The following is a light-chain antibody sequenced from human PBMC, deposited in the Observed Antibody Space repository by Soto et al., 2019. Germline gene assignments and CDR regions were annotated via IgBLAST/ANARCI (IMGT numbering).Light chain of an antibody. CDR3: QQYYDAPQN. CDR2: WAS. CDR1: QSVLYSSNNKNY. J-gene: IGKJ1*01. Sequence: DIVMTQSPDSLAVSLGERATINCKSSQSVLYSSNNKNYLAWYQQKPGQPPKLLIYWASTRESGVPDPFNGSGFWKRFTPTIGSLQAEDVAVYYCQQYYDAPQNFGQGTKVEIK. V-gene: IGKV4-1*01.